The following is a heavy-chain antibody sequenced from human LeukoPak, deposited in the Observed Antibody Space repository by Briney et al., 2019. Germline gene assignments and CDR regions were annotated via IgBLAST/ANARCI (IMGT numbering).Heavy chain of an antibody. CDR1: GGSISSYY. D-gene: IGHD2-2*01. CDR2: IYYSGST. Sequence: SETLSLTCTVSGGSISSYYWSWIRQPPGKGLEWIGYIYYSGSTNYNPSLKSRVTISVDTSKNQFSLKLSSVTAADTAVYYCARGPGRSVVVPAAGTGYYYYGMDVWGQGTTVTVSS. J-gene: IGHJ6*02. CDR3: ARGPGRSVVVPAAGTGYYYYGMDV. V-gene: IGHV4-59*08.